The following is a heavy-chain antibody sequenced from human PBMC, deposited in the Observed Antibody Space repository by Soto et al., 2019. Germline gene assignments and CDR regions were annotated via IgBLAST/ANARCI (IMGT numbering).Heavy chain of an antibody. V-gene: IGHV4-34*01. CDR3: ARRSYSSSDNWFDP. D-gene: IGHD6-6*01. J-gene: IGHJ5*02. CDR1: GGSLSGYY. CDR2: INHSAST. Sequence: LEDLFLTCAVYGGSLSGYYCSGFRQPPGKGLEWIGEINHSASTNYNPSLKSRVTISVDTSKNQFSLKLSSVTAADTAVYYCARRSYSSSDNWFDPWGQGTLVTVSS.